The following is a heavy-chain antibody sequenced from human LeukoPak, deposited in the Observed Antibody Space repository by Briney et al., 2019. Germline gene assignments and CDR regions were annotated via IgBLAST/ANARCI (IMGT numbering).Heavy chain of an antibody. V-gene: IGHV4-38-2*02. J-gene: IGHJ1*01. CDR3: GSSSWLEYFQH. D-gene: IGHD6-13*01. CDR1: GYSISSGYY. Sequence: NPSETLSLTCTVSGYSISSGYYWGWVRQPPGKGLEWIGSIYHSGSTYYNPSLKSRVTISVDTSKNQFSLRLSSVTAADTAVYYCGSSSWLEYFQHWGQGTLVTVSS. CDR2: IYHSGST.